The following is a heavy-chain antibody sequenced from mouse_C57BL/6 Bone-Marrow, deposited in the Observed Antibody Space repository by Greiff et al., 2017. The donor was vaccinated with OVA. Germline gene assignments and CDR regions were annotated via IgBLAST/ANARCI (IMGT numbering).Heavy chain of an antibody. Sequence: EVQVVESGGGLVKPGGSLKLSCAASGFTFSSYAMSWVRQTPEKRLEWVATISDGGSYTYYPDNVKGRFTISRDNAKNNLYLQMSHLKSEDTAMYYCARDHLYYAMDYWGQGTSVTVSS. CDR1: GFTFSSYA. CDR2: ISDGGSYT. J-gene: IGHJ4*01. CDR3: ARDHLYYAMDY. V-gene: IGHV5-4*01.